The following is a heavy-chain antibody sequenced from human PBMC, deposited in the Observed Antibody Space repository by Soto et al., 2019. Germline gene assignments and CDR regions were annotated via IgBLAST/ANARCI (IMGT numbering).Heavy chain of an antibody. CDR1: GGSISSGDYY. CDR2: IYYSGST. J-gene: IGHJ5*02. CDR3: ARTHSSSWSGGFDP. Sequence: NPSETLSLTCTVSGGSISSGDYYWSWIRQPPGKGLEWIGYIYYSGSTYYNPSLKSRVTISVDTSKNQFSLKLSSVTAADTAVYYCARTHSSSWSGGFDPCGQGTLVTVSS. D-gene: IGHD6-13*01. V-gene: IGHV4-30-4*01.